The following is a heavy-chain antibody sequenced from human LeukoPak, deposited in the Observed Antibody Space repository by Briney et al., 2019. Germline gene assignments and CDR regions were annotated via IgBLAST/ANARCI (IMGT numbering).Heavy chain of an antibody. CDR1: GLTFSSYA. CDR3: AKDGGYDRGGFDC. J-gene: IGHJ4*02. D-gene: IGHD5-12*01. CDR2: ISGGGSDT. Sequence: GGSLRLSRAASGLTFSSYALSWVRQAPGKGLEWVSTISGGGSDTFYAGSVKGRFTVSRDNSKDTLYLQMNTLRAEDTGVYFCAKDGGYDRGGFDCWGQGTLVTVSS. V-gene: IGHV3-23*01.